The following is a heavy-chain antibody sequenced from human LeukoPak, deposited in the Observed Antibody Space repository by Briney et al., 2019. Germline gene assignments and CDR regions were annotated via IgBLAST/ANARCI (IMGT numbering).Heavy chain of an antibody. CDR2: IYKNGDT. Sequence: SETLSLTCTVSDGSINTYYWSWIRQPPGKGLEWIGYIYKNGDTNQNPSLKGRVTISLDTSKNQFSLKLNSMIAADTAVYYCVRGSGRDGGYWGQGALVTVSS. J-gene: IGHJ4*02. D-gene: IGHD5-24*01. CDR1: DGSINTYY. V-gene: IGHV4-59*01. CDR3: VRGSGRDGGY.